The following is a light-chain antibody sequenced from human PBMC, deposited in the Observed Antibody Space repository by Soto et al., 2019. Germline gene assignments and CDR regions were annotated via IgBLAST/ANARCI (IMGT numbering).Light chain of an antibody. Sequence: EIVLTQSPGTLSLPPGERATLSCRASQSVASSHLAWYQQKPGQGPRLLIFAASSSATGIPDRFSGSGSGKDFTLTISRLEPEDFAVYYCQQYGNSPWTFGQGTKVEIK. CDR1: QSVASSH. CDR3: QQYGNSPWT. J-gene: IGKJ1*01. V-gene: IGKV3-20*01. CDR2: AAS.